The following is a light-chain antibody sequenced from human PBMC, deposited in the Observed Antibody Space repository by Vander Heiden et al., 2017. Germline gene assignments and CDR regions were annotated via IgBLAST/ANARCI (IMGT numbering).Light chain of an antibody. CDR3: SSYTSSSTPNDV. Sequence: QSALTQPASVSGSPGQSITISCPGTSSHVVGYDYVPRYEPHPGKAPKLMIYEVSKRPAGVSNRFYGYKSGNTASLTISGLQAEDEADYYCSSYTSSSTPNDVVGTGTKVTVL. CDR2: EVS. V-gene: IGLV2-14*01. CDR1: SSHVVGYDY. J-gene: IGLJ1*01.